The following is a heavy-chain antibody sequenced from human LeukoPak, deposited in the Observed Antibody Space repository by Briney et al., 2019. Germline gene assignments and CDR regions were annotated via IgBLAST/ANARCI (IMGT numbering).Heavy chain of an antibody. Sequence: GSLRLSCAASGFTFSSYSMNWVRPAPGKGLEWVSSISSSSSYIYYADSVKGRFTISRDNAKNSLYLQMNSLRAEDTAVYYCARLVGDVTTWDCWGQGTLVTVSS. CDR2: ISSSSSYI. V-gene: IGHV3-21*01. J-gene: IGHJ4*02. D-gene: IGHD1-26*01. CDR3: ARLVGDVTTWDC. CDR1: GFTFSSYS.